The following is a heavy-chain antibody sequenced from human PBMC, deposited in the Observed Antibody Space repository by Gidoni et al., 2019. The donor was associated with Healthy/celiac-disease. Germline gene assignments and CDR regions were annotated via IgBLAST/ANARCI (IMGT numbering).Heavy chain of an antibody. CDR2: IVVGSGNT. Sequence: QMQLVQSGPEVKKPGTSVKVSCKAYGITFTSSAVQWVRQARGQRLEWIGWIVVGSGNTNYAQKFQERVTITRDMSTSTAYMELSSLRSEDTAVYYCAAGRYDFWSGYNNWFDPWGQGTLVTVSS. CDR1: GITFTSSA. J-gene: IGHJ5*02. V-gene: IGHV1-58*01. D-gene: IGHD3-3*01. CDR3: AAGRYDFWSGYNNWFDP.